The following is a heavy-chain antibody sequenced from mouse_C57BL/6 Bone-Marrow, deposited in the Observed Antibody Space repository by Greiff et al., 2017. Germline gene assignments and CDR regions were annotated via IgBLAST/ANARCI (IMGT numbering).Heavy chain of an antibody. CDR2: IDPETGGT. V-gene: IGHV1-15*01. J-gene: IGHJ2*01. CDR3: TRDGDGYPVDY. D-gene: IGHD2-3*01. CDR1: GYTFTDYE. Sequence: VQLVESGAELVRPGASVTLSCKASGYTFTDYEMPWVKQTPVHGLEWIGAIDPETGGTAYNQKFKGKAILTADKSSSTAYMELRSLTSEDSAVYYCTRDGDGYPVDYWGQGTTLTVSS.